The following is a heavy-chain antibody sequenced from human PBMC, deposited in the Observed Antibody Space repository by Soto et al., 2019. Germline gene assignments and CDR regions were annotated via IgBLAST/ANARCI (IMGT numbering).Heavy chain of an antibody. J-gene: IGHJ5*02. CDR3: ARRDSYYDFWSGYADP. CDR1: GGSISSSSYY. D-gene: IGHD3-3*01. V-gene: IGHV4-39*01. Sequence: QLQLQESGPGLVKPSETLSLTCTVSGGSISSSSYYWGWIRQPPGKGLEWIGSIYYSGSTYYNPSLKSRVTISVDTSKNQFSLKLSSVTAADTAVYYCARRDSYYDFWSGYADPWGQGTLVTVSS. CDR2: IYYSGST.